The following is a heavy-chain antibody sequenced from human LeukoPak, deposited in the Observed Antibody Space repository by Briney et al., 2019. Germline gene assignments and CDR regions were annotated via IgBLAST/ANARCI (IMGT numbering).Heavy chain of an antibody. CDR1: GFTFSGYN. Sequence: GGSLRLSCVASGFTFSGYNMDWVRQAPGKGLEWVSSNSSSSRSIYYADSLKGRFTIARDNTKNSLYLQMNSLRVEDTAVYYCARERSGPAVRAHNWFDPWGQGTLVIVSS. CDR3: ARERSGPAVRAHNWFDP. CDR2: NSSSSRSI. J-gene: IGHJ5*02. D-gene: IGHD1-26*01. V-gene: IGHV3-21*01.